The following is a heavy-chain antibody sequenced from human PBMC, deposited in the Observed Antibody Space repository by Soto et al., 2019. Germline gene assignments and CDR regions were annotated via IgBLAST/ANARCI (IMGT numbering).Heavy chain of an antibody. J-gene: IGHJ4*02. CDR1: GESISSSSYY. D-gene: IGHD2-21*02. V-gene: IGHV4-39*01. CDR2: IYYSGRT. Sequence: SETLSLTCIVSGESISSSSYYWGWIRQPPGKGLEWIGSIYYSGRTYYNPSFKSRVTISIDTSKDQFSLKLSSVTATGTAVYYCARQRTTVVTQAYFDHWGQGALVTVSS. CDR3: ARQRTTVVTQAYFDH.